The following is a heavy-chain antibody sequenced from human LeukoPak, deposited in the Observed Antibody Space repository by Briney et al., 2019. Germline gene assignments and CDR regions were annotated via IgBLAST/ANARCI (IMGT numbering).Heavy chain of an antibody. Sequence: GGSLRVSCAASGFTFSSYWMSWVRQAPGKGLEWVANIKQDGSEKYYVDSVKGRFTISRDNAENSLYLQMNSLRAEDTAVYYCARDQQWLVPRYYYCGMDVWGQGTTVTVSS. J-gene: IGHJ6*02. CDR2: IKQDGSEK. D-gene: IGHD6-19*01. CDR3: ARDQQWLVPRYYYCGMDV. CDR1: GFTFSSYW. V-gene: IGHV3-7*01.